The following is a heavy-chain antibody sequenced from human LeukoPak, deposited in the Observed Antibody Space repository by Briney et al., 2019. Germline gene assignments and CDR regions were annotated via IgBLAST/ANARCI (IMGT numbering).Heavy chain of an antibody. V-gene: IGHV3-30*01. CDR3: ARGGIPTGPYYYFYYMDV. Sequence: GGSLRLSCAASGFTFSRNVMHWVRQAPGKGLEWVALISYDGNNKFYADSVKGRFTISRDNSRNTLYLQMDSLRGEDAAVYSCARGGIPTGPYYYFYYMDVWGKGTAVTVSS. D-gene: IGHD3-10*01. CDR1: GFTFSRNV. CDR2: ISYDGNNK. J-gene: IGHJ6*03.